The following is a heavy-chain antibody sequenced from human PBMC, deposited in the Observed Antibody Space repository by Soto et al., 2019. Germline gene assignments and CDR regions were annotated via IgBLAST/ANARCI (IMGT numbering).Heavy chain of an antibody. Sequence: GGSLRLSCAASGFTFSSYEMNWVRQAPGKGLEWVSYISSSGSTIYYADSVKGRFTISSDNAKNSLYLQMKSLRAEDTDVYYCARASIAAVDAFDIWGQGTMVTVSS. D-gene: IGHD6-6*01. V-gene: IGHV3-48*03. CDR1: GFTFSSYE. CDR2: ISSSGSTI. CDR3: ARASIAAVDAFDI. J-gene: IGHJ3*02.